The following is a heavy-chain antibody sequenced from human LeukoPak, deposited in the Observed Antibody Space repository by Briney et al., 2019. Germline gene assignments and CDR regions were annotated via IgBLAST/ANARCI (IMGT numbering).Heavy chain of an antibody. CDR1: GGSISSYY. J-gene: IGHJ6*04. V-gene: IGHV4-59*01. CDR3: ARGRGSSSSIWFDP. Sequence: SETLSLTCTVSGGSISSYYWSWIRQPPGKGLEWIGYIYYSGSTNYNPSLKSRVTISVDTSKNQFSLKLSSVTAADTAVYYCARGRGSSSSIWFDPWGKGTTVTVSS. D-gene: IGHD6-6*01. CDR2: IYYSGST.